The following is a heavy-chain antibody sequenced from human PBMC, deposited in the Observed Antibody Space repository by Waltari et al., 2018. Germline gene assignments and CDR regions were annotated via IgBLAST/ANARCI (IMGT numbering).Heavy chain of an antibody. CDR2: LVVGSGNT. Sequence: QMQLVQSGPEVKKPGTSVKVSCKASGFTFTSSAVQWVRQARGQRLEWIGWLVVGSGNTNYAQKFQERVTITRDMSTSTAYMELSSLRSEDTAVYYCAARGYCSSTSCYSNYIAAAGRGYYFDYWGQGTLVTVSS. CDR1: GFTFTSSA. CDR3: AARGYCSSTSCYSNYIAAAGRGYYFDY. D-gene: IGHD2-2*02. J-gene: IGHJ4*02. V-gene: IGHV1-58*01.